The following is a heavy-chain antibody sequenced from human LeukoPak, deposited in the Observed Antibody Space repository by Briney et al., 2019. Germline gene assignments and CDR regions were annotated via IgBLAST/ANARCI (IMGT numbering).Heavy chain of an antibody. J-gene: IGHJ4*02. CDR3: VRAPPGTGWLIDH. V-gene: IGHV3-13*04. CDR1: GFAFSNYD. Sequence: PGGSLRLSCAASGFAFSNYDMLWVRQATGKGLEWVSAVNTAADTYYPDSVKGRFTISRENAKSSLYLQMNSLRVGDTAVYYCVRAPPGTGWLIDHWGQGTPVAVSS. D-gene: IGHD6-19*01. CDR2: VNTAADT.